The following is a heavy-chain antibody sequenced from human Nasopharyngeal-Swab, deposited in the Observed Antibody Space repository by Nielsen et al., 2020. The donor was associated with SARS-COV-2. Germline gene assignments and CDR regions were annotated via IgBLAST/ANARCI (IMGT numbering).Heavy chain of an antibody. Sequence: GESLKISCAASGFTFSSYGMHWVRQAPGKGLEWVAVIWYDGSNKYYADSVKGRFTISRDNSKNTLYLQMNSLRAEDTAVYYCARGDGYNYPFDYWCQGTLVTVSS. D-gene: IGHD5-24*01. J-gene: IGHJ4*02. CDR2: IWYDGSNK. V-gene: IGHV3-33*01. CDR3: ARGDGYNYPFDY. CDR1: GFTFSSYG.